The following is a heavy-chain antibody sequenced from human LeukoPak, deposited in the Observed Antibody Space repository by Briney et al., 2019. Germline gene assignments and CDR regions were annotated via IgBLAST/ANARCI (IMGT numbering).Heavy chain of an antibody. CDR1: GGSISSGGYY. CDR2: IYHSGST. V-gene: IGHV4-30-2*01. CDR3: ARGRYNWNDVEYYYYMDV. D-gene: IGHD1-20*01. Sequence: SETLSLTCTVSGGSISSGGYYWSWIRQPPGKGLEWIGYIYHSGSTYYNPSLKSRVTISVDRSKNQFSLKLSSVTAADTAVYYCARGRYNWNDVEYYYYMDVWGKGTTVTVSS. J-gene: IGHJ6*03.